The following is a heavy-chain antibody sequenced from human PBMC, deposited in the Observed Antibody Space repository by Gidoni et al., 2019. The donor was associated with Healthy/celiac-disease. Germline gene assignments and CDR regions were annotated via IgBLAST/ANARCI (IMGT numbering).Heavy chain of an antibody. CDR2: IYYSGST. D-gene: IGHD3-10*01. V-gene: IGHV4-31*03. CDR1: GGSISSGGYY. CDR3: AREGPYGSGSYYIDY. J-gene: IGHJ4*02. Sequence: QVQLQESGPGLVKPSQTLSLTCTVSGGSISSGGYYWSWIHQHPGKGLEWLGYIYYSGSTYYNPSLKSRVTLSVDTSKNQFSLKLSSVTAADTAVYYCAREGPYGSGSYYIDYWGQGTLVTVSS.